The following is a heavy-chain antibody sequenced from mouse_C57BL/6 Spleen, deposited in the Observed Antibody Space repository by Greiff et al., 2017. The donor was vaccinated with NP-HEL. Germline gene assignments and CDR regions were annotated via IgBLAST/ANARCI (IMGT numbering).Heavy chain of an antibody. V-gene: IGHV1-82*01. CDR3: ARWGGYDVRGAMDY. D-gene: IGHD2-2*01. CDR1: GYAFSSSW. CDR2: IYPGDGDT. J-gene: IGHJ4*01. Sequence: QVQLQQSGPELVKPGASVKISCKASGYAFSSSWMNWVKQRPGKGLEWIGRIYPGDGDTNYNGKFKGKATLTAGKSSSTAYMQLSSLTSEDSAVYFCARWGGYDVRGAMDYWGQGTSVTVSS.